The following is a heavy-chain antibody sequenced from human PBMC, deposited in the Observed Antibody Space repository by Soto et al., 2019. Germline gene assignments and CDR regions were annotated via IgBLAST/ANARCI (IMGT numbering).Heavy chain of an antibody. J-gene: IGHJ5*02. Sequence: PSETLSLTCAVYGGSFSGYYWSWIRQPPGKGLEWIGEINHSGSTNYNPSLKSRVTISVDTSKNQFSLKLSSVTAADTALYYCAKGRIVATIPSVWLDPWGQGTLVTVSS. CDR3: AKGRIVATIPSVWLDP. V-gene: IGHV4-34*01. D-gene: IGHD5-12*01. CDR2: INHSGST. CDR1: GGSFSGYY.